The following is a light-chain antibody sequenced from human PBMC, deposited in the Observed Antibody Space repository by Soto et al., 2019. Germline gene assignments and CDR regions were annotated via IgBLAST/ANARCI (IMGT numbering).Light chain of an antibody. CDR1: RASIGSNT. J-gene: IGLJ3*02. Sequence: QSVLTQPPSASGTPGQRVTISCSGSRASIGSNTVTWYQHLPGAAPKLLVYNNNQRSSGVPDRFSGSKSDTSASLAISGLQFEDEAVYYCAAWDDSLSGPVFGGGTKVTVL. CDR2: NNN. CDR3: AAWDDSLSGPV. V-gene: IGLV1-44*01.